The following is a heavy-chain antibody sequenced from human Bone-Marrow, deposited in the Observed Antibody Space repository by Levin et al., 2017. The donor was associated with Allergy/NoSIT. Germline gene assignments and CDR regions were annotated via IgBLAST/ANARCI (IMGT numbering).Heavy chain of an antibody. J-gene: IGHJ3*01. CDR2: ISGSGNIK. Sequence: GESLKISCAASGFIFKNYEMNCVRQAPGKGLEWVSYISGSGNIKYYEDSVKGRFSISRDNAQSSVELQMNSLRVDDTGIYYCARGDKLLALDFWGQGSLVTVAS. D-gene: IGHD3-10*01. V-gene: IGHV3-48*03. CDR3: ARGDKLLALDF. CDR1: GFIFKNYE.